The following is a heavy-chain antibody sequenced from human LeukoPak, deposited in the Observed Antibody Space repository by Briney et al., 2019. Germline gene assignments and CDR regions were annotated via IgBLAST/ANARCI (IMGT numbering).Heavy chain of an antibody. CDR1: GYTFTNSW. J-gene: IGHJ4*02. Sequence: PGESLKISCKGSGYTFTNSWIGWARQTPGKGLEWMGSIYPGDSDTRYSPSFQGQVTISVDKSISTAYLQWSSLKASNTAMYYCTIRAYSYEYFDFWGQGTLVTVSS. V-gene: IGHV5-51*01. CDR2: IYPGDSDT. D-gene: IGHD5-18*01. CDR3: TIRAYSYEYFDF.